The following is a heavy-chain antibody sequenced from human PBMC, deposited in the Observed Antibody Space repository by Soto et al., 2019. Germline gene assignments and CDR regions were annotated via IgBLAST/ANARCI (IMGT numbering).Heavy chain of an antibody. CDR3: AKRYSGYDDAFDI. J-gene: IGHJ3*02. Sequence: QVQLQESSPGLVKPSETLSLTCTVSGGSISSYYWSWIRQPPGKGLEWITYIYYSGSTNYNPSLKSRVTISVDTSKNQFSLKLSSVTAADTAVYYCAKRYSGYDDAFDIWGQGTTVTVSS. D-gene: IGHD5-12*01. CDR1: GGSISSYY. V-gene: IGHV4-59*08. CDR2: IYYSGST.